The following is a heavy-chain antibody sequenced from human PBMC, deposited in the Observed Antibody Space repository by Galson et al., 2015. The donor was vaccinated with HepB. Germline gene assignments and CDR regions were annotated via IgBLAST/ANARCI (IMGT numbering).Heavy chain of an antibody. CDR3: ARAYCGGDCYSGYYYMDV. Sequence: SLRLSCAASGFTFSDYYMSWIRQAPGKGLEWVSYISSSGSTIYYADSVKGRFTISRDNAKNSLYLQMNSLRAEDTAVYYCARAYCGGDCYSGYYYMDVWGKGTTVTVSS. CDR1: GFTFSDYY. D-gene: IGHD2-21*01. CDR2: ISSSGSTI. J-gene: IGHJ6*03. V-gene: IGHV3-11*01.